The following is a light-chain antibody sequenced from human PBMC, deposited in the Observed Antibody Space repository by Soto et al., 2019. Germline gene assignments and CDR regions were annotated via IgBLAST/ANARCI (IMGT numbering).Light chain of an antibody. CDR2: EVS. J-gene: IGLJ1*01. V-gene: IGLV2-8*01. CDR1: SSDVGGYNY. CDR3: SSYASSGTYV. Sequence: QSALTQPPSASGSPGQSVTISCSGTSSDVGGYNYVSWYQQHPGKAPKLMIYEVSKRPSGVPDRFSGSKSGNTASLTVSGLQAEDEADYYCSSYASSGTYVFGTGTKLTVL.